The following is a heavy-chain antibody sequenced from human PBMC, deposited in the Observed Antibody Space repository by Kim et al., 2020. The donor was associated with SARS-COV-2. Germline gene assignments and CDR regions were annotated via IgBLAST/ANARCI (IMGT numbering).Heavy chain of an antibody. CDR1: GYTFTSYW. J-gene: IGHJ2*01. Sequence: GESLKISCKGSGYTFTSYWISWVRQMPGRGLEWMGRIDPSNSYTKDSTPFQGHVTISVDKSISTAYLQWSSLKASDTAMYYCARHPLEYTTSGWISYFDLWGPGTLVTVSS. V-gene: IGHV5-10-1*01. D-gene: IGHD6-6*01. CDR3: ARHPLEYTTSGWISYFDL. CDR2: IDPSNSYT.